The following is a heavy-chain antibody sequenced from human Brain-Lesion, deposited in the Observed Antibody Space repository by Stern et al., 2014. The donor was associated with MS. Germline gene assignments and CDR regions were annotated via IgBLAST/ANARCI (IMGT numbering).Heavy chain of an antibody. Sequence: VQLVESGPGLVKPSETLSLTCTVAGGSVSSTSYAWAWIRQPPGKGLEWIGTIYYSGNTYYSPSLKSGLTISQATSKNQFSLQLRSVTAADTAVYYCAGEEDIRYCSGGSCTGNWFDPWGQGTLVTVSS. CDR1: GGSVSSTSYA. J-gene: IGHJ5*02. D-gene: IGHD2-15*01. CDR3: AGEEDIRYCSGGSCTGNWFDP. V-gene: IGHV4-39*01. CDR2: IYYSGNT.